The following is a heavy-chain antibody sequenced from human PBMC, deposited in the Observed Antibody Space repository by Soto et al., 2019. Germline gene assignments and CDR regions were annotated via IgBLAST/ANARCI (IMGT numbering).Heavy chain of an antibody. CDR3: ATATNPWAFDV. V-gene: IGHV4-4*07. CDR2: IYTSGTT. D-gene: IGHD1-26*01. J-gene: IGHJ3*01. CDR1: GGPMTGYF. Sequence: HVQLQQAGPGLVRPSETLSLKCNVSGGPMTGYFWSWFRLSAGKGLEWIGRIYTSGTTNYNPSFKSRVSMSVDTSWTHFSLRLTSVTAAGSALYYCATATNPWAFDVWGPGTMVSVS.